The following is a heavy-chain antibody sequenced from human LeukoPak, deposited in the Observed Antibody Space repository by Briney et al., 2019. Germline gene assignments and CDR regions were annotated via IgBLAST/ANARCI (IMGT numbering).Heavy chain of an antibody. CDR1: GHTLSSYG. J-gene: IGHJ4*02. V-gene: IGHV1-18*01. CDR2: ISAFNGNT. D-gene: IGHD2-2*01. Sequence: ASVKFSCKASGHTLSSYGFTWVRQAPGQGLEWLGWISAFNGNTNIAQRVQGRVTLTRDRSTSIAHMELRRLTSDDTAVYYCATVQPAAAHFQYWGPGTLVSVST. CDR3: ATVQPAAAHFQY.